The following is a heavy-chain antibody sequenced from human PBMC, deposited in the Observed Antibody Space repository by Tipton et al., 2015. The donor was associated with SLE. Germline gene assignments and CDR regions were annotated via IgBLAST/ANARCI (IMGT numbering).Heavy chain of an antibody. D-gene: IGHD4-17*01. J-gene: IGHJ6*02. Sequence: QLVQSGVEVKKPGASVRVSCKASGYTFTSYAISWVRQAPGQGLEWMGWISAYNGNTNYAQKFQGRVTMTTHTSTSTAYVEVRNLRSDDSAVYYCARALEYGAFGMDVWGQGTTVSVFS. CDR1: GYTFTSYA. CDR3: ARALEYGAFGMDV. V-gene: IGHV1-18*01. CDR2: ISAYNGNT.